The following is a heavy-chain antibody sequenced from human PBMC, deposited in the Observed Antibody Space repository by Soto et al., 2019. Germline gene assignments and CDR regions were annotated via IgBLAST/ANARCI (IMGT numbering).Heavy chain of an antibody. D-gene: IGHD6-25*01. V-gene: IGHV3-23*01. Sequence: GGSLRLSCAASGFTFSSYAMSWVRQAPGKVLEWVSAISGSGGSTYYADSVKGRFTISRDNSKNTLYLQMNSLRAEDTAVYYCAKTVIAAKGMDVWGQGTTVTVSS. CDR2: ISGSGGST. J-gene: IGHJ6*02. CDR1: GFTFSSYA. CDR3: AKTVIAAKGMDV.